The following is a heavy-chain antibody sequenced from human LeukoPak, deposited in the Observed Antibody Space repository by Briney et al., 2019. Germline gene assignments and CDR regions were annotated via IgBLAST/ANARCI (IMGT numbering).Heavy chain of an antibody. D-gene: IGHD3-10*01. J-gene: IGHJ5*02. CDR3: ARAPTYGSGSYAIDP. V-gene: IGHV4-30-4*08. CDR2: IYYSGST. CDR1: GGSISSGDYY. Sequence: SETLSLTCTVSGGSISSGDYYWSWIRQPPGKGLEWIGDIYYSGSTYYNPSLKSRVTISVDTSKNQFSLKLSSVTAADTAVYYCARAPTYGSGSYAIDPWGQGTLVTVSS.